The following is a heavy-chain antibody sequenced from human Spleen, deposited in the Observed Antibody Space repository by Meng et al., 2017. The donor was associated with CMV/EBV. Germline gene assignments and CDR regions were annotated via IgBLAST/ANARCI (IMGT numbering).Heavy chain of an antibody. CDR3: ARGTATHSAPFDY. J-gene: IGHJ4*02. CDR1: GFTFSSYS. D-gene: IGHD1-26*01. Sequence: GESLKISCAASGFTFSSYSMNWVRQAPGKGLEWVSSISSSSSYIYYADSVKGRFTISRDNAKNSLYLQMNSLRAEDTAVYYCARGTATHSAPFDYWGQGTLVTVSS. V-gene: IGHV3-21*01. CDR2: ISSSSSYI.